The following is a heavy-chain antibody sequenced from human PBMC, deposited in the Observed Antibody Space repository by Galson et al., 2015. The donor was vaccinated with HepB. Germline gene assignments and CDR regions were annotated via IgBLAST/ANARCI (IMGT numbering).Heavy chain of an antibody. CDR3: ARVTSSNDGGGWFDP. D-gene: IGHD6-13*01. Sequence: SLRLSCAASGFTVSSNYMSWVRQAPGKGLEWVSVIYSGGSTYSADSVKGRFTISRDNSKNTLYLQMNSLRAEDTAMYYCARVTSSNDGGGWFDPWGQGTLVTVSS. V-gene: IGHV3-53*01. J-gene: IGHJ5*02. CDR1: GFTVSSNY. CDR2: IYSGGST.